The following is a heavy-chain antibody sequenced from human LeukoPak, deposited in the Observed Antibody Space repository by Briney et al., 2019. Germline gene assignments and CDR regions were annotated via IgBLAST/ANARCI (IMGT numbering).Heavy chain of an antibody. CDR1: GFMFRDAA. V-gene: IGHV3-23*01. CDR2: IASSGLNT. CDR3: AKDDRGNEAPFDY. Sequence: GGSLRLSCAASGFMFRDAAMTWVRQAPGKGLEWVSLIASSGLNTYYADSVRGRFTISRDNSKNTLHLQMNSLRAEDTAVYYCAKDDRGNEAPFDYWGQGTLVTVSS. J-gene: IGHJ4*02.